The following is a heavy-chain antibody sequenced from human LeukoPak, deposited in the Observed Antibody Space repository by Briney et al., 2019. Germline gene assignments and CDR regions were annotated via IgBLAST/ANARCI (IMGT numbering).Heavy chain of an antibody. Sequence: ASVKVSCKASGYTFTSYGISWVRQAPGQGLEWMGWISAYNGNTNYAQKLQGRVTMTRDTSTSTVYMELSSLRSEDTAVYYCARESGGDILTGYSPLDYWGQGTLVTVSS. CDR1: GYTFTSYG. CDR2: ISAYNGNT. CDR3: ARESGGDILTGYSPLDY. J-gene: IGHJ4*02. D-gene: IGHD3-9*01. V-gene: IGHV1-18*01.